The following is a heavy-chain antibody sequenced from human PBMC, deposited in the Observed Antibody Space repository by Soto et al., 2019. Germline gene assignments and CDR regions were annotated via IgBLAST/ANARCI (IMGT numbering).Heavy chain of an antibody. CDR3: ARHTDCGSGSSCLGSDNMDTDAFDI. CDR1: GGSISSDIHY. Sequence: LSLTCTVSGGSISSDIHYWGWIRQPPGKGLEWIGTIYYSGNTHYNPSLRSRVTISMDTSKNQFSLRLTSVTAADTAVYYCARHTDCGSGSSCLGSDNMDTDAFDIWGQGTMVTVSS. V-gene: IGHV4-39*01. CDR2: IYYSGNT. J-gene: IGHJ3*02. D-gene: IGHD3-10*01.